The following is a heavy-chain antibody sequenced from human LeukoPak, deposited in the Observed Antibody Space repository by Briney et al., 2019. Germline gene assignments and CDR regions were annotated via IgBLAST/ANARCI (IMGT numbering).Heavy chain of an antibody. J-gene: IGHJ4*02. CDR2: INPNSGGT. V-gene: IGHV1-2*02. D-gene: IGHD6-6*01. Sequence: ASVKVSCKASGYTFTGYYLHWVRQAPGQGLEWMGWINPNSGGTNYAQKFQGRVTMTRDKSISTAYMELSRLRSDDTAVYYCARDAADSSWSDYWGQGTLVTVSS. CDR1: GYTFTGYY. CDR3: ARDAADSSWSDY.